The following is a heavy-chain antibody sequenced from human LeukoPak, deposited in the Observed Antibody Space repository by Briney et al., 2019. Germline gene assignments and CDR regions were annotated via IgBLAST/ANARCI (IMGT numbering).Heavy chain of an antibody. J-gene: IGHJ6*03. D-gene: IGHD3-22*01. CDR2: IYYSGTT. V-gene: IGHV4-31*03. CDR1: AGSIRSGSYY. Sequence: PSETLSLTCTVSAGSIRSGSYYWTWIRQHPGKGLEWIGYIYYSGTTYSNPSLKSRLTMSIDTSLNQFSLNLNSVTAADTAVYYCARVKYDNTGYLDHYYMDVWGNGTTVTVSS. CDR3: ARVKYDNTGYLDHYYMDV.